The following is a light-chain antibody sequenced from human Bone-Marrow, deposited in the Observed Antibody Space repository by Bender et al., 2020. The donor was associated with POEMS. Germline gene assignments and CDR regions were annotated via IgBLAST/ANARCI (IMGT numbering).Light chain of an antibody. J-gene: IGLJ3*02. CDR3: ATWDDSLNGWV. Sequence: QSVLTQPPSASGTPGQRVTISCSGSSSKFGSYPVNWYQQLPGAAPKLVIFNNSQRPSGVPDRFSGSNSGTSDSLAISGLLSDDEADFYCATWDDSLNGWVFGGGNKLTVL. CDR2: NNS. V-gene: IGLV1-44*01. CDR1: SSKFGSYP.